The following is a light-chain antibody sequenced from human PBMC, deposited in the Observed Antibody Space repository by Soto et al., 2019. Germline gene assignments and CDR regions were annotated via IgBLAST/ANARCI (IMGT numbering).Light chain of an antibody. CDR3: QQRSNWPIT. CDR2: DAS. J-gene: IGKJ5*01. V-gene: IGKV3-11*01. Sequence: EIVLTQSPATLSLAPGDRATLSCRASQSVSSYLAWYQQKPGQAPRLLIYDASNRATGIPARFSGSGSGTDFTLTMSSLEPEDFVVYYCQQRSNWPITLGQGTRLEIK. CDR1: QSVSSY.